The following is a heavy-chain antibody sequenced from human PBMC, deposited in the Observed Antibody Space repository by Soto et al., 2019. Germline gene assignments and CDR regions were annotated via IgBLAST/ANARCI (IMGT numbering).Heavy chain of an antibody. D-gene: IGHD6-13*01. Sequence: AVKVSCKASGCTFSSQAISWVRQAPGQGLEWMGWIIPIFGTANYAQKFQGRVTITADESTSTAYMELSSLRSEDTAVYYCARDGRIAAAGIYYSYGMDVWGQGTTVTVSS. CDR1: GCTFSSQA. V-gene: IGHV1-69*13. J-gene: IGHJ6*02. CDR2: IIPIFGTA. CDR3: ARDGRIAAAGIYYSYGMDV.